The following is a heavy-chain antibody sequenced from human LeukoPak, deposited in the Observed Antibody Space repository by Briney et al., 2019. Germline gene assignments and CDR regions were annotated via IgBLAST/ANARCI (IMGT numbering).Heavy chain of an antibody. CDR2: INPNNGGT. Sequence: GASVKVSCKASGYTFTGYYMHWVRRAPGQGLEWMGWINPNNGGTNYAQKFQDRVTMTRDTSINTAYMELSSLRSADTAVYYCARAYTSGWYIGYWGQGTLVTVSS. CDR1: GYTFTGYY. V-gene: IGHV1-2*02. D-gene: IGHD6-19*01. J-gene: IGHJ4*02. CDR3: ARAYTSGWYIGY.